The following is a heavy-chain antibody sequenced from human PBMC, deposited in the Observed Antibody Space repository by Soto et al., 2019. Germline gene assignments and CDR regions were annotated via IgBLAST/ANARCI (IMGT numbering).Heavy chain of an antibody. CDR3: ARDRRWLQYHFDY. CDR1: GGTFSSYA. CDR2: IIPIFGTA. Sequence: SVKVSCKASGGTFSSYAISWVRQAPGQGLEWMGGIIPIFGTANYAQKFQGRVTITADKSTSTAYMELSSLRSEDTAVYYCARDRRWLQYHFDYWGQGTLVTVSS. V-gene: IGHV1-69*06. J-gene: IGHJ4*02. D-gene: IGHD5-12*01.